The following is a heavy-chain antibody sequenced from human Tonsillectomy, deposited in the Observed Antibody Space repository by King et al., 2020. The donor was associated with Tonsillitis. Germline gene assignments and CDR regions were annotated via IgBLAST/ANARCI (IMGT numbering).Heavy chain of an antibody. Sequence: QVQLQQWGAGLLKPSETLSLTCAVYGASFSRYYWTWIRQPPGKGLEWIGEINHSGSTHYNPSLKSRVTISVDTSKNHFSLKLTSVTAADTAVYYCARVTTVFLSAFDPWGQGTLVTVSS. CDR2: INHSGST. CDR3: ARVTTVFLSAFDP. V-gene: IGHV4-34*01. J-gene: IGHJ5*02. D-gene: IGHD4-17*01. CDR1: GASFSRYY.